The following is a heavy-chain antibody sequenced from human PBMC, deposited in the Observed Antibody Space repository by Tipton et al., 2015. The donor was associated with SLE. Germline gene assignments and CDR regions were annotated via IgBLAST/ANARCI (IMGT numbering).Heavy chain of an antibody. CDR3: ARDQYGDYGQDAFDI. J-gene: IGHJ3*02. Sequence: SLRLSCVASGFTFSNYGMHWVRQAPGKGLEWVAFIRYDETKEYYADSVNGRFTISRDNAKNSLYLQMNSLRAEDTALYYCARDQYGDYGQDAFDIWGQGTMVTVSS. CDR2: IRYDETKE. V-gene: IGHV3-30*02. CDR1: GFTFSNYG. D-gene: IGHD4-17*01.